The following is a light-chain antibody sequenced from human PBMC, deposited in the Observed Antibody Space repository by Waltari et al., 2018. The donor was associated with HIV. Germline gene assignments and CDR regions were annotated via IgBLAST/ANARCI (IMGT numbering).Light chain of an antibody. CDR1: SSDAGGYNR. V-gene: IGLV2-23*02. CDR2: EVS. CDR3: CAYAGSTTYVI. Sequence: QSALTPPASVSGSPGQSIIISCTGTSSDAGGYNRFSWYQQHPGKAPKLMIYEVSKRPSGVSNRFSGSKSGNTASLTISGLQAEDEADYYCCAYAGSTTYVIFGGGTKLTVL. J-gene: IGLJ2*01.